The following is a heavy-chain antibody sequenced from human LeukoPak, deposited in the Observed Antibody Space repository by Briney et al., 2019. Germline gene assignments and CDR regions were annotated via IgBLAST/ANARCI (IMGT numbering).Heavy chain of an antibody. CDR3: AKGGARDGYNPFDY. V-gene: IGHV3-23*01. Sequence: GGSLRLSCAAPGFTLSSYAMSWGRQTPGEGVEWVSAISGSGGSTYYAASVKSRFTTSSNNNKNTLYLQMNSLRAEDTAVYYCAKGGARDGYNPFDYWGQGTLVTVSS. CDR2: ISGSGGST. CDR1: GFTLSSYA. D-gene: IGHD5-24*01. J-gene: IGHJ4*02.